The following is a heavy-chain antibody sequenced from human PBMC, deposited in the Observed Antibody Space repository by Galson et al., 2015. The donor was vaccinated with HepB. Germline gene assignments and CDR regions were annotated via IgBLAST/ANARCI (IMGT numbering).Heavy chain of an antibody. J-gene: IGHJ3*02. V-gene: IGHV3-33*06. D-gene: IGHD3-22*01. CDR3: AKVQPYYDSSGYKAADAFDI. CDR2: IWYDGSNK. CDR1: GFTFSSYG. Sequence: SLRLSCAASGFTFSSYGMYWVRQAPGKGLEWVAVIWYDGSNKYYADSVKGRFTISRDNSKNTLYLQMNSLRAEDTAVYYCAKVQPYYDSSGYKAADAFDIWGQGTMVTVSS.